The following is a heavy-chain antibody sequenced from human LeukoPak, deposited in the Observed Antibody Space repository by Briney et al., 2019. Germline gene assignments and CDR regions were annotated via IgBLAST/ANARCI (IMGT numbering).Heavy chain of an antibody. CDR2: IYYSGST. CDR3: ARATGYYYDSSGYHAFDI. CDR1: GGSISSYY. V-gene: IGHV4-59*08. D-gene: IGHD3-22*01. Sequence: RPSETLSLTCTVSGGSISSYYWSWIRQPPGKGLEWIGYIYYSGSTNYNPSLKSRVTISVDTSKNQFSLKLSSVTAADTAVYYCARATGYYYDSSGYHAFDIWGQGTMVTVSS. J-gene: IGHJ3*02.